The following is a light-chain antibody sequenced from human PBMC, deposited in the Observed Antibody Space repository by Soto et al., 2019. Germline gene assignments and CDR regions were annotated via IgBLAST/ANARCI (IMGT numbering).Light chain of an antibody. CDR3: QSFDSGLSVVV. Sequence: QSALTQPPSVSGAPGQSITISCTGSSSNIGAGYAVHWYQHLPGTAPKLLIFDNNNRPSGVPDRFSGSKSGTSASLAITGLEAEDEADYYCQSFDSGLSVVVFGGGTKVTVL. CDR2: DNN. J-gene: IGLJ2*01. CDR1: SSNIGAGYA. V-gene: IGLV1-40*01.